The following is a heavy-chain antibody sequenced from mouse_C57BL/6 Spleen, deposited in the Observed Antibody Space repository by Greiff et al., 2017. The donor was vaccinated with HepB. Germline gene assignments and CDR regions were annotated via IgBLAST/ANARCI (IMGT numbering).Heavy chain of an antibody. CDR1: GYAFTNYL. J-gene: IGHJ2*01. D-gene: IGHD2-3*01. CDR2: INPGSGGT. CDR3: ARSYEGFDY. V-gene: IGHV1-54*01. Sequence: VQRVESGAELVRPGTSVKVSCKASGYAFTNYLIEWVKQRPGQGLEWIGVINPGSGGTNYNEKFKGKATLTADKSSSTAYMQLSSLTSEDSAVYFCARSYEGFDYWGQGTTLTVSS.